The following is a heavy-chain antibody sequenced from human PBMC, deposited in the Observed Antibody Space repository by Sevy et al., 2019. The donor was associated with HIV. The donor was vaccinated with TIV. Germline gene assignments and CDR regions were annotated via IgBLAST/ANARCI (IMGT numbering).Heavy chain of an antibody. Sequence: LGGSLRLSCSASGFTFSDYYMSWLRQAPGKGLEWLSYISGSDGTIYYADSVKGRFTISRDNAKNSLYLQMNSLRAEDTAMYYCARDHVKDGDLGDYYYFAMDLWGQGTTVTVSS. V-gene: IGHV3-11*01. CDR3: ARDHVKDGDLGDYYYFAMDL. CDR1: GFTFSDYY. D-gene: IGHD4-17*01. CDR2: ISGSDGTI. J-gene: IGHJ6*02.